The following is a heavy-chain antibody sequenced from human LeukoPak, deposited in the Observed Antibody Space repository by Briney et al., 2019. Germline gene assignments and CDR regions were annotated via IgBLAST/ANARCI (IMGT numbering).Heavy chain of an antibody. CDR3: ARGVQLERRFDP. J-gene: IGHJ5*02. CDR1: GWSFSGYY. Sequence: SETLSLTCAVYGWSFSGYYWSWIRQPPGKGLEWIGQINHSGSTNYNPSLKSRVTISVDTSKNQFSLKLSSVTAADTAVYYCARGVQLERRFDPWGQGTLVTVSS. CDR2: INHSGST. D-gene: IGHD1-1*01. V-gene: IGHV4-34*01.